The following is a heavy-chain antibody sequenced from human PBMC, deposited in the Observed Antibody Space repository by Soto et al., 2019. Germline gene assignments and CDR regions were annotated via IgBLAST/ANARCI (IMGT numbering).Heavy chain of an antibody. V-gene: IGHV4-39*01. CDR3: ARSSSGWYNFDY. Sequence: QLQLQESGPGLVKPSETLSLTCTVSGGSISSSSYYWGWIRQPPGKGLEWIGSIYYSGSTYYNPSLKSRVTISVDTSKNQFSLKLSSVTAADTAVYYCARSSSGWYNFDYWGQGTLVTVSS. D-gene: IGHD6-19*01. CDR2: IYYSGST. CDR1: GGSISSSSYY. J-gene: IGHJ4*02.